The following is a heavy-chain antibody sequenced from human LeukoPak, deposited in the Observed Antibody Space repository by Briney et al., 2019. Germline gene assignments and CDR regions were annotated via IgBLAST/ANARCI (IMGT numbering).Heavy chain of an antibody. CDR1: GFTVSSNY. V-gene: IGHV3-53*05. CDR3: ARDGWEQQLVGWFDP. J-gene: IGHJ5*02. Sequence: GGSLRLSCAASGFTVSSNYMSWVRQAPGKGLEWVSVIYSGGSTYYADSVKGRFTISRDNSKDTLYLQMNSLRSDDTAVHYCARDGWEQQLVGWFDPWGQGTLVTVSS. CDR2: IYSGGST. D-gene: IGHD6-13*01.